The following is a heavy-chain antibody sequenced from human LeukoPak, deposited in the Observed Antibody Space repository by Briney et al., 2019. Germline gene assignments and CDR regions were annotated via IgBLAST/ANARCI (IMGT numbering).Heavy chain of an antibody. CDR3: AKSAADRGYYYYGMDV. J-gene: IGHJ6*02. CDR1: GFTFSDHY. D-gene: IGHD2-15*01. V-gene: IGHV3-72*01. CDR2: TRNKANSYTT. Sequence: GGSLRLSCAASGFTFSDHYMDWVRQTPGKGLEWVGRTRNKANSYTTEYAASVKGRFTISRDNSKNTLYLQMNSLRAEDTAVYYCAKSAADRGYYYYGMDVWGQGTTVTVSS.